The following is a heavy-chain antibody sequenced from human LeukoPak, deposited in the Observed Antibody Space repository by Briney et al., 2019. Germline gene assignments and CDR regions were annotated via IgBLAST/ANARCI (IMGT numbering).Heavy chain of an antibody. V-gene: IGHV1-58*01. CDR3: VADCYGDCID. D-gene: IGHD4-17*01. CDR2: IVVGSGNT. CDR1: GYTFTGYY. J-gene: IGHJ4*02. Sequence: SVKVSCKASGYTFTGYYLHWVRQAPGQGLEWIGWIVVGSGNTNYAQNFQERVTITRDMSTSTAYMELSSLRSEDTAVYYCVADCYGDCIDWGQGTLVTVSS.